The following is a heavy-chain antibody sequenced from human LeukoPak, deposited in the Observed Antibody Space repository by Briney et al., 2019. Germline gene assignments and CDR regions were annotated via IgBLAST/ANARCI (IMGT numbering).Heavy chain of an antibody. CDR2: IYSGGST. CDR3: AGTLGYCSGGSCYRGFVY. Sequence: GGSLRLSCAASGFTFSSSGMSWVRQAPGKGLEWVSVIYSGGSTYYADSVKGRFTISRDNSKNTLYLQMNSLRAEDTAVYYCAGTLGYCSGGSCYRGFVYWGEGTLVTVSS. V-gene: IGHV3-66*01. CDR1: GFTFSSSG. D-gene: IGHD2-15*01. J-gene: IGHJ4*02.